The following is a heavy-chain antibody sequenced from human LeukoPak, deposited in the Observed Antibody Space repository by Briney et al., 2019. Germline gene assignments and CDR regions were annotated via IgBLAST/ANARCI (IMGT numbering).Heavy chain of an antibody. CDR3: ARARDRAHYYYYMDV. V-gene: IGHV1-69*05. CDR1: GGTFSSYA. J-gene: IGHJ6*03. Sequence: ASVKVSCKASGGTFSSYAISWVRQAPGQGLEWMGGIIPIFGTANYAQKFQGRVTITTDESTSTAYMELSSLRSEDTAVYYCARARDRAHYYYYMDVWGKGTTVTVSS. CDR2: IIPIFGTA. D-gene: IGHD1-14*01.